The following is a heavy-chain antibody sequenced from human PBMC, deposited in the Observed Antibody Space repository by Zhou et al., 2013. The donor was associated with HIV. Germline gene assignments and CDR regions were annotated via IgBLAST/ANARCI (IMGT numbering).Heavy chain of an antibody. V-gene: IGHV4-59*11. CDR3: ARDRYHFDNRDNALRYYGLDV. Sequence: QVQLQESGPGLVKPSETLSLTCTVSSGSISSHYWSWIRQPPGKGLEWIGYISYSGSTNYNPSLKSRLTISIDTSKNHFSLNLSSVTAADTAVYFCARDRYHFDNRDNALRYYGLDVWGPGTAVIVSS. CDR1: SGSISSHY. D-gene: IGHD3-22*01. CDR2: ISYSGST. J-gene: IGHJ6*02.